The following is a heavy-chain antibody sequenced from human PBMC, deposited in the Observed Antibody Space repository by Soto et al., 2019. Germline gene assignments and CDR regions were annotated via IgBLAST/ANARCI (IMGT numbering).Heavy chain of an antibody. Sequence: SETLSLTCSVSGDSINSDKHYWGCLRQPPGKGLEWIGRSYYRGNTYYNPVLQTRVTISLDKSKSQFSLRLNSVTAADSAVYFCARLEGLATISYYFDFWGQGAQVTVSS. J-gene: IGHJ4*02. CDR2: SYYRGNT. CDR3: ARLEGLATISYYFDF. V-gene: IGHV4-39*01. CDR1: GDSINSDKHY. D-gene: IGHD3-9*01.